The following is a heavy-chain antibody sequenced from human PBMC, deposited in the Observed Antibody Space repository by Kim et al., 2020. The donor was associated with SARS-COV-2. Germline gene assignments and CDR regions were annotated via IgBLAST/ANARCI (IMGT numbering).Heavy chain of an antibody. D-gene: IGHD3-16*01. Sequence: GGSLRLSCTVFGRTFNNYRMTWVRQAPGKGLDWVANMNQDGSEKFYVDSVKGRFTISRDNARNSLFLQMDSLRPEDTAVYYCVAGGTYLGVWGQGTLVTVSS. V-gene: IGHV3-7*01. CDR2: MNQDGSEK. CDR3: VAGGTYLGV. CDR1: GRTFNNYR. J-gene: IGHJ4*02.